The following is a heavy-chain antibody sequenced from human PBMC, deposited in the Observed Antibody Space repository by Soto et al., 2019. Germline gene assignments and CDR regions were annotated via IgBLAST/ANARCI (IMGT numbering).Heavy chain of an antibody. CDR1: GFTFNSFW. J-gene: IGHJ4*02. Sequence: GGSLRLSCAAYGFTFNSFWMHWVRQAPGKGLEWVSSIFTEERTTRGRFTISRDNARNTLFLEMSNLEAEDTAVYFCVRDYGHSGYFDYWGRGTQVTVSS. V-gene: IGHV3-74*01. CDR2: IFTEERTT. CDR3: VRDYGHSGYFDY. D-gene: IGHD3-22*01.